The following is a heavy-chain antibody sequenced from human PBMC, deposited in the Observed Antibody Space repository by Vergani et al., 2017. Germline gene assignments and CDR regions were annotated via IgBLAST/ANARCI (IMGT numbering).Heavy chain of an antibody. CDR3: ARAATFRISVQSYYFDY. D-gene: IGHD3-16*01. Sequence: QVQLVQSGAEVKKPGASVKVSCKASGYTFTSYYMHWVRQAPGQGLGWMGIINPSGGSTSYAQKFQGRVTMTRDTSTRTVYMELSSLGSEDTAVYYCARAATFRISVQSYYFDYWGQGTLVTVSS. J-gene: IGHJ4*02. CDR2: INPSGGST. V-gene: IGHV1-46*01. CDR1: GYTFTSYY.